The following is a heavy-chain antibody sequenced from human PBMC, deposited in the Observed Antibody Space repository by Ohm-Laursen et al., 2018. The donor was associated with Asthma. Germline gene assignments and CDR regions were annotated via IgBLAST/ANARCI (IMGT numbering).Heavy chain of an antibody. J-gene: IGHJ4*02. Sequence: SLRLSCSASGFTFSSYAMSWVRQAPGKGLEWVSAISGSGGSTYYADSVKGRFTISRDNSKNTLYLQMNSLRAEDTAVYYCAKSLRGSGSYPHDYWGQGTLVTVSS. CDR3: AKSLRGSGSYPHDY. CDR2: ISGSGGST. V-gene: IGHV3-23*01. CDR1: GFTFSSYA. D-gene: IGHD3-10*01.